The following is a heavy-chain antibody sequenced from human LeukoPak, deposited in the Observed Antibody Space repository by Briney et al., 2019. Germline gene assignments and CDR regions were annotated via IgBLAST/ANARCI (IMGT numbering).Heavy chain of an antibody. CDR2: ISGTSTYT. J-gene: IGHJ4*02. CDR1: GFTFSDYY. D-gene: IGHD2-21*02. CDR3: ARDISYCGGDCAPYYFDY. V-gene: IGHV3-11*05. Sequence: GGSLRLSCAASGFTFSDYYTSWIRQAPGKGLEWVSYISGTSTYTNYADSVKGRFTISRDNAKNSLYLQMNSLRAEDTAVYYCARDISYCGGDCAPYYFDYWGQGTLVTVST.